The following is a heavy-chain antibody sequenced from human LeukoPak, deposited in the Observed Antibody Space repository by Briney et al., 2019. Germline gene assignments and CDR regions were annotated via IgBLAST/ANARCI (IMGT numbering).Heavy chain of an antibody. CDR3: ARDKYRSGWFRGFDY. V-gene: IGHV1-18*04. CDR1: SYTFISYG. D-gene: IGHD6-19*01. Sequence: GASVKVSFKASSYTFISYGISWVRQAPGQGLEWMGWISAYNGNTNYAQKVQGRVTMTTDTSTSTAYMELKSLRSDDTAVYYCARDKYRSGWFRGFDYWGQGTLVTVSS. CDR2: ISAYNGNT. J-gene: IGHJ4*02.